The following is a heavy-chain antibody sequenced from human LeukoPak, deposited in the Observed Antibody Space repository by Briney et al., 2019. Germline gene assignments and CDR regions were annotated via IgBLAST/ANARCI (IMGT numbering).Heavy chain of an antibody. V-gene: IGHV3-30*02. J-gene: IGHJ3*01. CDR2: IRSDGSTK. CDR1: GFTFSSYG. Sequence: GESLRLSCAASGFTFSSYGMHWVRQAPGKGLEWVAFIRSDGSTKYYTDSVKGRITISRDNSKNTMYLQMNSLRPEDTAIYYCARWKPRSDALDVWGKGTMVMVSS. CDR3: ARWKPRSDALDV. D-gene: IGHD1-1*01.